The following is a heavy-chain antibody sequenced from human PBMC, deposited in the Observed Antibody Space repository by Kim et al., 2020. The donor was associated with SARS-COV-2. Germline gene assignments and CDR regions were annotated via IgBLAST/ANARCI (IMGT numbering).Heavy chain of an antibody. V-gene: IGHV5-51*01. CDR3: ARIVSSSLFLPPYYFDN. D-gene: IGHD6-19*01. CDR1: GFSFTSHW. J-gene: IGHJ4*02. Sequence: GESLKISCKASGFSFTSHWIGWVRQMPGKGLEWMGIIFPGDSKTRYSPSFQGLVTISADKSIATAYLQWGSLKASDTAMYFCARIVSSSLFLPPYYFDNWGRGTLLTVSS. CDR2: IFPGDSKT.